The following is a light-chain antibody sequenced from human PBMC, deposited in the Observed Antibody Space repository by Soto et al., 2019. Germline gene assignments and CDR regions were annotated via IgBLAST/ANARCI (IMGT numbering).Light chain of an antibody. V-gene: IGLV2-14*01. Sequence: QSALTQPASVSGSPGQSITISCTGTSSDVSGYNYVSWYQQHPGKAPKLMIYEVSNRPSGVSNRFSGSKSGNTASLTISGLQAEDEADYYCSSYTSSSPYVFGTGTKVTVL. J-gene: IGLJ1*01. CDR1: SSDVSGYNY. CDR2: EVS. CDR3: SSYTSSSPYV.